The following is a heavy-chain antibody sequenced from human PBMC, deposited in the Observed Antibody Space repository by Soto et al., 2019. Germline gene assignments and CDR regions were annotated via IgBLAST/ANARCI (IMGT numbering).Heavy chain of an antibody. CDR2: INHSGST. V-gene: IGHV4-34*01. Sequence: SETLSLTCAVYGGSFSGYYWSWIRQPPGKGLEWIGEINHSGSTNYNPSLKSRVTISVDTSKNQFSLKLSSVTAADTAVYYCARGLRFYDSSGYNFDYWGQGTLVTVSS. J-gene: IGHJ4*02. D-gene: IGHD3-22*01. CDR3: ARGLRFYDSSGYNFDY. CDR1: GGSFSGYY.